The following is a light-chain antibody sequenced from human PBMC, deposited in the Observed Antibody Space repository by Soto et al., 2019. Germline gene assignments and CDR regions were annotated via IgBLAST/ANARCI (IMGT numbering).Light chain of an antibody. CDR1: QTIGTW. CDR2: RTS. V-gene: IGKV1-5*03. J-gene: IGKJ1*01. Sequence: DIQMTQSPSTLSASVGDRVTITCRASQTIGTWLAWYQQKPGKAPKLLISRTSTLESGVPSRFSGSGSGTEFTLTISSLQPDDFATYHCQQYNSFPGTFCQGTKVE. CDR3: QQYNSFPGT.